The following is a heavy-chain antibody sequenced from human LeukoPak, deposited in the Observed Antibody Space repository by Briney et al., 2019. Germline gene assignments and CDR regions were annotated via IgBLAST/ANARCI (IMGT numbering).Heavy chain of an antibody. J-gene: IGHJ4*02. CDR1: GDSISSSNW. CDR3: ARDLGVRGKIDY. Sequence: PSETLSLTCAVSGDSISSSNWWSWVRQPPGKGLEWIGEIYHSGSTNYNPSLKSRVTISVDKSKNQFSLKLSSVTAADTAVYYCARDLGVRGKIDYWGQGTLVTVSS. D-gene: IGHD3-10*01. CDR2: IYHSGST. V-gene: IGHV4-4*02.